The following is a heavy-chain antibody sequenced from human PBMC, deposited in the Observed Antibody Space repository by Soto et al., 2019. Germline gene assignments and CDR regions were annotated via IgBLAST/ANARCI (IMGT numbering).Heavy chain of an antibody. CDR2: ISGSGGST. CDR1: GFTFSSYA. D-gene: IGHD6-19*01. CDR3: AKDRWQWLGRLDDAFGI. V-gene: IGHV3-23*01. Sequence: GGSLRLSCAASGFTFSSYAMSWVRQAPGKGLEWVSAISGSGGSTYYADSVKGRFTISRDNPKNTLYLQMNSLRAEDTAVYYCAKDRWQWLGRLDDAFGIWGQGTMVTVSS. J-gene: IGHJ3*02.